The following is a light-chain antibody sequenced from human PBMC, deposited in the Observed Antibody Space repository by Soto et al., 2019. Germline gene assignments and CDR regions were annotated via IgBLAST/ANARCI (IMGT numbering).Light chain of an antibody. CDR2: DTN. Sequence: QTVVTQEPSFSVSPGGTVTLTCGLTSDSVSSSYYPSWYQQTPGQAPRTLFYDTNTRSSGVPDRFSGSILGNKAALTITGAQADDESDYYCVLYMGSGISVLGGGTKLTVL. CDR1: SDSVSSSYY. J-gene: IGLJ3*02. V-gene: IGLV8-61*01. CDR3: VLYMGSGISV.